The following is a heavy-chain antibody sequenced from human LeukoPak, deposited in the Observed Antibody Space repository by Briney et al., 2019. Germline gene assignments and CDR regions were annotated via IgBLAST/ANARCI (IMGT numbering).Heavy chain of an antibody. J-gene: IGHJ2*01. CDR2: ISYSSGSI. CDR3: AKDVLRLNYGYFDL. Sequence: GGSLGLSCAASGFTLSNYAMSWVRQAPGKGPEWVAGISYSSGSIYYSDSVKGRFTISRDNSKNTLYLQMNSLRADDTAVYYCAKDVLRLNYGYFDLWGRGTLVSVSS. CDR1: GFTLSNYA. V-gene: IGHV3-23*01. D-gene: IGHD2-21*02.